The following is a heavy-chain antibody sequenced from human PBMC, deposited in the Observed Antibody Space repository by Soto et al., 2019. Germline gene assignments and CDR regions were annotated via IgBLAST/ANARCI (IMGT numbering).Heavy chain of an antibody. CDR1: GESIDTAGYY. CDR3: SRGDY. Sequence: QVQLQESGPRLVRPSQTLSLTCTVSGESIDTAGYYWTWIRQRQGRGLEWLGFIYHSGATYYSSSMKSRLSISIDRSQNQFSLKVTSVTAADTAVYFCSRGDYWGQGMLVTVSS. CDR2: IYHSGAT. V-gene: IGHV4-31*03. J-gene: IGHJ4*02.